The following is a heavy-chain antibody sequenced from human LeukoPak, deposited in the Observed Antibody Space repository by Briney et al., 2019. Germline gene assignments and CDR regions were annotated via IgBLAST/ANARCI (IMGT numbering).Heavy chain of an antibody. CDR1: GYTFTGYY. V-gene: IGHV1-2*02. D-gene: IGHD1-26*01. CDR2: INPNSGGT. Sequence: GASVKVSCKASGYTFTGYYMHWVRQAPGQGLEWMGWINPNSGGTNYAQKFQGRVTMTRDTSISTAYMELSRLRSDDTAVYYRAREVGATNYCYYYGMDVWGQGTTVTVSS. J-gene: IGHJ6*02. CDR3: AREVGATNYCYYYGMDV.